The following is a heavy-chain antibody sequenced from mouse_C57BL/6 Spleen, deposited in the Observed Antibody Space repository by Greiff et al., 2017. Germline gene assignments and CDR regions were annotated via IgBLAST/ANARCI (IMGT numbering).Heavy chain of an antibody. Sequence: QVQLQQPGAELVKPGASVKLSCKASGYTFTSYWMHWVKQRPGQGLEWIGMIHPKSGSTNYNEKFKSKATLTVDKSSSTAYMQLSSLTSEDSAVYYCARDGSSYLYAMDYWGQGTSVTVSS. D-gene: IGHD1-1*01. CDR1: GYTFTSYW. V-gene: IGHV1-64*01. CDR2: IHPKSGST. CDR3: ARDGSSYLYAMDY. J-gene: IGHJ4*01.